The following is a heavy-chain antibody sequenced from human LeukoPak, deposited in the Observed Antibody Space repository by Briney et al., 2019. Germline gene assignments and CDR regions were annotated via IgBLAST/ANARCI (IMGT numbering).Heavy chain of an antibody. CDR2: ISSSSSYI. J-gene: IGHJ3*02. CDR3: ARAQLFTMSDAFDI. CDR1: GFTFSSYS. D-gene: IGHD3-22*01. Sequence: PGGSLRLSCAASGFTFSSYSMNWVRQAPGKGLEWVSSISSSSSYIYYADSVKGRFTISRDNAKNSLYLQMNSLRAEDTAVYYCARAQLFTMSDAFDIWGQGTMVTVSS. V-gene: IGHV3-21*01.